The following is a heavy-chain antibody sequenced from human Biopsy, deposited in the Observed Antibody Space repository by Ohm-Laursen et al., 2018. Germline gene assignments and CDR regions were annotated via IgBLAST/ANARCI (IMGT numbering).Heavy chain of an antibody. J-gene: IGHJ5*02. CDR2: IYNVEST. V-gene: IGHV4-34*09. CDR3: VRDRRDWYEP. Sequence: TLSLTCGVSGGSFSSYYWSWIRQFPGKGLELLGYIYNVESTYYNPSLKSRVLISGDASRNQYSLKLTSVTAADTAVYYCVRDRRDWYEPWGQGTLVTVSS. CDR1: GGSFSSYY.